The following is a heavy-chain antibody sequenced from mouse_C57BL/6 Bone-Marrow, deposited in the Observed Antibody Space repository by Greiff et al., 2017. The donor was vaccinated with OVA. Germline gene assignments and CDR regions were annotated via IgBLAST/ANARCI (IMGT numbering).Heavy chain of an antibody. Sequence: QVQLQQPGAELVMPGASVKLSCKASGYTFTSYWMHWVKQRPGQGLEWIGEIDPSDSYTNYNQKLKGKSTLTVDKSSSTAYMQLSSLTSEDSAVYYCATSPEEYWGQGTLVTVSA. CDR1: GYTFTSYW. CDR3: ATSPEEY. J-gene: IGHJ3*01. V-gene: IGHV1-69*01. CDR2: IDPSDSYT.